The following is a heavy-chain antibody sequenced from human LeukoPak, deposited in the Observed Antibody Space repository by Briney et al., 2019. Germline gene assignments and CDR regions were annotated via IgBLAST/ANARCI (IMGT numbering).Heavy chain of an antibody. CDR3: ARVAVAGPKGGDY. D-gene: IGHD6-13*01. Sequence: PGGSLRLSCAASGFTFSSYSVNWVRQAPGKGLEWVSYISSSSSTIYYADTVKGRFTISRDNAKNSLYLQMNSLRAEDTAVYYCARVAVAGPKGGDYWGQGTLVTVSS. V-gene: IGHV3-48*04. CDR1: GFTFSSYS. J-gene: IGHJ4*02. CDR2: ISSSSSTI.